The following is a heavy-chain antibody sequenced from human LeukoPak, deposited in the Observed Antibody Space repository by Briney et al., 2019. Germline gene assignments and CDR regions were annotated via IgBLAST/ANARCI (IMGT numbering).Heavy chain of an antibody. J-gene: IGHJ3*02. V-gene: IGHV3-30*18. CDR2: ILYDGSNK. CDR1: GFTFSTSA. Sequence: GGSLRLSCAASGFTFSTSAMHWVRQAPGKGLEWVAVILYDGSNKYYGDSVKGRFTISRDNSKNTLYLQMNSLRAEDTAVYSCAKDSGAGTDDAFDIWGQGTMVTVSS. D-gene: IGHD6-19*01. CDR3: AKDSGAGTDDAFDI.